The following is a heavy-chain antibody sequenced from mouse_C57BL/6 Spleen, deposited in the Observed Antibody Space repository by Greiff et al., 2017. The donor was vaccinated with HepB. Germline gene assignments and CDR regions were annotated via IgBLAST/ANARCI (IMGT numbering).Heavy chain of an antibody. Sequence: VQLQQSGAELVRPGASVKLSCTASGFNIKDDYMHWVKQRPEQGLEWIGWIDPENGDTEYASKFQGKATITADTSSNTAYLQLSSLTSEDTAVYYCTKILRSPWFAYWGQGTLVTVSA. J-gene: IGHJ3*01. CDR1: GFNIKDDY. CDR2: IDPENGDT. V-gene: IGHV14-4*01. CDR3: TKILRSPWFAY.